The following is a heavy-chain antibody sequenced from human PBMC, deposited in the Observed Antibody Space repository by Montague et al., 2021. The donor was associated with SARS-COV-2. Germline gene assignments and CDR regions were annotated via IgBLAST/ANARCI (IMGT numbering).Heavy chain of an antibody. V-gene: IGHV4-59*11. Sequence: SETLSLTCTASGASISSHFWSFIRQPPGKGLEWIGYINSNGGTNDNPSLMSRLTMSVDTSKNQFSLQLRSMTPTDTAVYFCARATSVRGAVSWFDPWGQGILVTVSS. J-gene: IGHJ5*02. CDR3: ARATSVRGAVSWFDP. CDR1: GASISSHF. CDR2: INSNGGT. D-gene: IGHD3-10*01.